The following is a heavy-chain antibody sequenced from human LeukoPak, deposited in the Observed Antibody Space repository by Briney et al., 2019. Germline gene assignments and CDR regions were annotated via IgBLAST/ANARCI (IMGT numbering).Heavy chain of an antibody. CDR3: ARGGDGYRFDY. J-gene: IGHJ4*02. Sequence: SETLSLTCTVSGGSISSYYWSSIRQPPGKGLEWIGYIYYSGSTNYNPSLKSRVTISVDTSKNQFSLKLSSVTAADTAVYYCARGGDGYRFDYWGQGTLVTVSS. CDR1: GGSISSYY. V-gene: IGHV4-59*01. CDR2: IYYSGST. D-gene: IGHD5-24*01.